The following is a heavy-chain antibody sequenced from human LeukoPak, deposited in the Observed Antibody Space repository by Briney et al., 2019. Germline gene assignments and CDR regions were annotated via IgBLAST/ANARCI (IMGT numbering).Heavy chain of an antibody. J-gene: IGHJ4*02. D-gene: IGHD3-10*01. CDR3: AKGGVNFDY. V-gene: IGHV3-23*01. Sequence: GGSLRLSCAASGFTFSSYAMSWVRQAPGKGLEWVSTISISGGNTYYADSVKGRFTISRDNSNNTLYLQMNSQRAEDTAVYYCAKGGVNFDYWGQGTLVTVSS. CDR2: ISISGGNT. CDR1: GFTFSSYA.